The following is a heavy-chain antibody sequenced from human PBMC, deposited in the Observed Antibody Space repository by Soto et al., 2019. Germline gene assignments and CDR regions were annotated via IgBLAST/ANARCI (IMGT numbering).Heavy chain of an antibody. V-gene: IGHV2-5*02. CDR2: IYWDDDK. J-gene: IGHJ4*02. D-gene: IGHD3-3*01. Sequence: QITLNESGPTQVKPRQTLTLTCTFSGLSLTTSGVGVGWIRQSPGKAPEWLALIYWDDDKRYSPSLKSRLTITKDTSKNQVVLTMADLDPADRATYYCAHRVLRTVFGLVTTTAIYFDFWGQGTPVAASS. CDR3: AHRVLRTVFGLVTTTAIYFDF. CDR1: GLSLTTSGVG.